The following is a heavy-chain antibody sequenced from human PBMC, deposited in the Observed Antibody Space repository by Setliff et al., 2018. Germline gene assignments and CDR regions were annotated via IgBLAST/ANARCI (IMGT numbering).Heavy chain of an antibody. CDR1: GITFDAFG. CDR3: VSNPPRYCTGGICFDNGMDV. Sequence: GSLRLSCAASGITFDAFGMSWVRQAPGKGLEWVSGMNGDGSSVGYADSVKGRFTISRDNAKNSLFLQMNSLRAEDTALYYCVSNPPRYCTGGICFDNGMDVWGQGTTVTVS. D-gene: IGHD2-15*01. CDR2: MNGDGSSV. J-gene: IGHJ6*02. V-gene: IGHV3-20*04.